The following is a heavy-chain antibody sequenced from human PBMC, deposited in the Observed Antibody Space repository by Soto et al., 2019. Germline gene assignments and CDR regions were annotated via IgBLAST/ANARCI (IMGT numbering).Heavy chain of an antibody. CDR1: GFNFSSYV. V-gene: IGHV3-33*01. CDR3: VRDGQWLPRDGLRSSYYFDY. CDR2: IWYDGGNK. D-gene: IGHD6-19*01. J-gene: IGHJ4*02. Sequence: HVQLVESGGGVVQPGRSLRLSCAASGFNFSSYVMHWVRQAPGKGLEWVAVIWYDGGNKYYADSVKGRFTISRDNSKNTLYLQMNSLRAEDTAVYYCVRDGQWLPRDGLRSSYYFDYWGQGTLVTVSS.